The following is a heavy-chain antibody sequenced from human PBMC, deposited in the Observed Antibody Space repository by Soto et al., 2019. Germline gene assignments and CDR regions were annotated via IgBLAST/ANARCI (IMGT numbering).Heavy chain of an antibody. CDR2: IYPGDSDT. V-gene: IGHV5-51*01. CDR3: ATSRAAAGPIYYYYYYGMDV. D-gene: IGHD6-13*01. Sequence: PGESLKISCKGSGYSFTSYWIGWVRQMPGKGLEWMGIIYPGDSDTRYSPSFQGQVTISADKSISTAYLQWSSLKASNTAMYYCATSRAAAGPIYYYYYYGMDVWGQGTTVTVSS. CDR1: GYSFTSYW. J-gene: IGHJ6*02.